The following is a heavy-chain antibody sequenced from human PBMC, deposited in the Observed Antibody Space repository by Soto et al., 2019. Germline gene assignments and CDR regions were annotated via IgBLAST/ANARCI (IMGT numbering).Heavy chain of an antibody. D-gene: IGHD3-22*01. CDR1: GFSLSDSGVG. J-gene: IGHJ4*02. CDR3: AHSFSGYDSSGYYYYFDY. Sequence: QITLKESGPTLVKATQTLTLTCTFSGFSLSDSGVGVGWIRQPPGKALEWLALIYWDDVKRFGPSLKSRLTITKETSKNQVVLTMTNMDPVDTATYYCAHSFSGYDSSGYYYYFDYWGQGTLVTVSS. V-gene: IGHV2-5*05. CDR2: IYWDDVK.